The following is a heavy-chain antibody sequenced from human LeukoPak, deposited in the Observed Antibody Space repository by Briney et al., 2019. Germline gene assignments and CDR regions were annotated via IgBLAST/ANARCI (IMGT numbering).Heavy chain of an antibody. CDR2: IIPIFGTA. D-gene: IGHD3-9*01. CDR3: ARVGSPSFDWQYYYYYGMDV. Sequence: SVKVSCKASGGTFSSYAISWVRQAPGQGLEWMGGIIPIFGTANYAQKFQGRVTITADESTSTAYMELSSLRSENTAVYYCARVGSPSFDWQYYYYYGMDVWGQGTTVTVSS. V-gene: IGHV1-69*13. CDR1: GGTFSSYA. J-gene: IGHJ6*02.